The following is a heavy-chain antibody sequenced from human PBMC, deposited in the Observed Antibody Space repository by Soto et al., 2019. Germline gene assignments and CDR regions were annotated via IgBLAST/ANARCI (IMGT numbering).Heavy chain of an antibody. V-gene: IGHV3-30*03. J-gene: IGHJ3*02. D-gene: IGHD3-10*02. CDR3: ARPLLAVAMFVALDM. CDR2: VSYDGSNQ. CDR1: GLTFSTYA. Sequence: QVQLVESGGGVVQPGRSLRLSCAASGLTFSTYAMHWVRQAPGKGLEWVAVVSYDGSNQQYADSVKGRFTISRDDSKNTLYLQMNSLRAEDTAVFYCARPLLAVAMFVALDMWGQGTIVTVSS.